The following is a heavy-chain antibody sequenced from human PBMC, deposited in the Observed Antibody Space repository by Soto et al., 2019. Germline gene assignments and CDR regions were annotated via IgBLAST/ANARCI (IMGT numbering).Heavy chain of an antibody. V-gene: IGHV1-2*02. CDR1: GYTFTGYY. J-gene: IGHJ5*02. D-gene: IGHD5-18*01. CDR3: ARVSRDTAMVWNWFDP. Sequence: ASVKVSCKASGYTFTGYYMHWVLQAPGQGLEWMGWINPNSGGTNYAQKFQGRVTMTRDTSISTAYMELSRLRSDDTAVYYCARVSRDTAMVWNWFDPWGQGTLVTVSS. CDR2: INPNSGGT.